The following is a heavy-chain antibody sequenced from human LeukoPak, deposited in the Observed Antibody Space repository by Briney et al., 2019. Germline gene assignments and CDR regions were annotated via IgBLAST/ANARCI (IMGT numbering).Heavy chain of an antibody. D-gene: IGHD4-17*01. J-gene: IGHJ6*02. Sequence: GASVKVSCKASGYTFTSYYMHWVRQAPGQGLEWMGIINPSGGSTSYAQKFRGRVTMTRDTSTSTVYMELSSLRSEDTAVYYCASTDYGSGDSYGMDVWGQGTTVTVSS. V-gene: IGHV1-46*01. CDR3: ASTDYGSGDSYGMDV. CDR1: GYTFTSYY. CDR2: INPSGGST.